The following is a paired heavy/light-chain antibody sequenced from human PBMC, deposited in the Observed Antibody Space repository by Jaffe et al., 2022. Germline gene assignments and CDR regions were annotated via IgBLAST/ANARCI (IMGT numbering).Light chain of an antibody. J-gene: IGLJ3*02. V-gene: IGLV3-25*03. CDR2: KDS. CDR3: QSADSSGTYEV. Sequence: SYELTQPPSVSVSPGQTARITCSGDALPKQYAYWYQQKPGQAPVLVIYKDSERPSGIPERFSGSSSGTTVTLTISGVQAEDEADYYCQSADSSGTYEVFGGGTKLTVL. CDR1: ALPKQY.
Heavy chain of an antibody. D-gene: IGHD6-6*01. J-gene: IGHJ6*03. CDR1: GFTFSNAW. Sequence: EVQLVESGGGLVKPGGSLRLSCAASGFTFSNAWMSWVRQAPGKGLEWVGRIKSKTDGGTTDYAAPVKGRFTISRDDSKNTLYLQMNSLKTEDTAVYYCTLQGQLVHEHGPGYYYYMDVWGKGTTVTVSS. CDR2: IKSKTDGGTT. V-gene: IGHV3-15*01. CDR3: TLQGQLVHEHGPGYYYYMDV.